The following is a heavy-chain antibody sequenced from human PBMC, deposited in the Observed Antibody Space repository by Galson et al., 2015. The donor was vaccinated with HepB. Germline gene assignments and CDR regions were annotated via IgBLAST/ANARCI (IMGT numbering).Heavy chain of an antibody. J-gene: IGHJ4*02. CDR3: ARDRPYYDILTGYRDY. D-gene: IGHD3-9*01. CDR1: GYSISSGYY. V-gene: IGHV4-38-2*02. CDR2: IYHSGST. Sequence: SETLSLTCTVSGYSISSGYYWGWIRQPPGKGLEWIGSIYHSGSTYYNPSLKSRVTISVDTSKNQFSLKLSSVTAADTAVYYCARDRPYYDILTGYRDYWGQGTLVTVSS.